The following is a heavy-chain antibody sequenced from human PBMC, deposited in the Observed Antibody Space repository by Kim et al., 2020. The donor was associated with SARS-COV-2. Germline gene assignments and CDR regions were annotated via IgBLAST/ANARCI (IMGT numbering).Heavy chain of an antibody. CDR1: GFTFSSYA. D-gene: IGHD4-17*01. Sequence: GGSLRLSCSASGFTFSSYAMHWVRQAPGKGLEYVSAISSNGGSTYYADSVKGRFTISRDNSKNTLYLQMSSLRAEDTAVYYCVRGARHYGGNSPFDYWGQGTLVTVSS. CDR2: ISSNGGST. CDR3: VRGARHYGGNSPFDY. V-gene: IGHV3-64D*09. J-gene: IGHJ4*02.